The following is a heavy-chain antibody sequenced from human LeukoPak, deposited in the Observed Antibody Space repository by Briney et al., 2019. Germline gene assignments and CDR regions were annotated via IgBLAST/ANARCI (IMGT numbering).Heavy chain of an antibody. CDR1: GGSISSSSYY. Sequence: SETLSLTCTVSGGSISSSSYYWGWIRQPPGKGLEWIGSIYYSGSTYYNPSLKSRVTISVDTSKNQFSLKLSSVTAADTAVYYCARDAPEVRGVSSLYYYYYMDVWGKGTTVTVSS. J-gene: IGHJ6*03. D-gene: IGHD3-10*01. V-gene: IGHV4-39*07. CDR2: IYYSGST. CDR3: ARDAPEVRGVSSLYYYYYMDV.